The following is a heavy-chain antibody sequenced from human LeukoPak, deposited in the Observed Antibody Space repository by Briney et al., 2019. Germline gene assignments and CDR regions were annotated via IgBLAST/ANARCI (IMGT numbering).Heavy chain of an antibody. CDR1: GFTFSSYA. CDR2: ISGNGGYT. D-gene: IGHD2-15*01. J-gene: IGHJ4*02. CDR3: AKGNNGCYDS. V-gene: IGHV3-23*01. Sequence: GGSLRLSCAASGFTFSSYAMSWVRQAPGKGLEWVSSISGNGGYTYHADSVKGRFTISRDNSKNTLYMQMNSLRAENTAVYYCAKGNNGCYDSWGQGTLVTVSS.